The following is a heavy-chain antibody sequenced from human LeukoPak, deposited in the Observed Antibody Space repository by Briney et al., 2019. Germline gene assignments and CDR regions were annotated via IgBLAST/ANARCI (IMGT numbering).Heavy chain of an antibody. CDR2: IYTTGST. D-gene: IGHD2-2*01. J-gene: IGHJ4*02. CDR3: ARRIPARVFDY. Sequence: SETLSLTCTVSGGSISSGSYYWNWIRQPAGKGLEWIGRIYTTGSTNYNPSLKSRVTISLDKSKNQFSLKLSSVTAADTAVYYCARRIPARVFDYWGQGALVTVSS. CDR1: GGSISSGSYY. V-gene: IGHV4-61*02.